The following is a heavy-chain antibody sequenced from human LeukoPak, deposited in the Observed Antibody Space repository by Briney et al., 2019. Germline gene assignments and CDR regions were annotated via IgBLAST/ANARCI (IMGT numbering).Heavy chain of an antibody. Sequence: GGFLRLSCAASGFTVSSNYMSWVRQAPGKGLEWVSVIYSGGSTYYADSVKGRFTISRDNSKNTLYLQMNSLRAEDTAVYYCARERSVCSGGSCSPFDIWGQGTMVTVSS. J-gene: IGHJ3*02. D-gene: IGHD2-15*01. CDR1: GFTVSSNY. CDR3: ARERSVCSGGSCSPFDI. V-gene: IGHV3-66*01. CDR2: IYSGGST.